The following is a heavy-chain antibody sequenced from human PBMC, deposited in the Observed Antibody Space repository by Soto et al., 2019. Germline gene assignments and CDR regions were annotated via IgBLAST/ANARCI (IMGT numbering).Heavy chain of an antibody. J-gene: IGHJ3*02. Sequence: GGSLRLSCAASGFTFSSYAMSWVRQAPGKGLEWVSAISGSGGSTYYADSVKGRFTISRDNSKNTLYLQMNSLRAEDTAVYYCAKDRGRPGIQLWLYAFDIWGQGTMVTVSS. D-gene: IGHD5-18*01. CDR2: ISGSGGST. CDR1: GFTFSSYA. V-gene: IGHV3-23*01. CDR3: AKDRGRPGIQLWLYAFDI.